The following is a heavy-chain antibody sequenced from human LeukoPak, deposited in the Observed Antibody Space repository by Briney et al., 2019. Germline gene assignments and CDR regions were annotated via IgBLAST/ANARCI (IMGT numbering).Heavy chain of an antibody. CDR3: AKNWGSLDY. CDR1: GFTFDSNS. CDR2: IKQDGSEK. Sequence: GGSLRLSCAASGFTFDSNSMSWVRQAPGKGLEWVANIKQDGSEKYYVDSVKGRFTISRDNAKNSLYLQMNSLRAEDTAVYYCAKNWGSLDYWGQGTLVTVSS. V-gene: IGHV3-7*01. D-gene: IGHD7-27*01. J-gene: IGHJ4*02.